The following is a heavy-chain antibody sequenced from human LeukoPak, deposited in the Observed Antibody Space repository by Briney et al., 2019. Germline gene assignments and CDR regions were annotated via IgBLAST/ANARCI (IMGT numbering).Heavy chain of an antibody. D-gene: IGHD3-22*01. Sequence: SETLSLTCTVSGGSISSYYWSWIRQPPGKGLEWIGYIYYSGSTNYNPSLKSRVTISVDTSKNQFSLKLSSVTAADTAVYYCARRGNYYDSSGYYSLFDIWGQGTMVTVSS. CDR2: IYYSGST. J-gene: IGHJ3*02. CDR1: GGSISSYY. CDR3: ARRGNYYDSSGYYSLFDI. V-gene: IGHV4-59*01.